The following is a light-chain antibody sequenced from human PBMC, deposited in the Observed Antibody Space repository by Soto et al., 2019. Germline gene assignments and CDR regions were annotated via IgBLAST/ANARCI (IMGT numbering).Light chain of an antibody. V-gene: IGKV3D-7*01. CDR3: QHDYSP. J-gene: IGKJ5*01. Sequence: PGERVTLSCRASQSVSSSYLTWYQQKPGQAPRLLIYGASTRATSIPARFSGSGSGTDFTLTISSLQPEDFAVYYCQHDYSPFGQATRLQIK. CDR2: GAS. CDR1: QSVSSSY.